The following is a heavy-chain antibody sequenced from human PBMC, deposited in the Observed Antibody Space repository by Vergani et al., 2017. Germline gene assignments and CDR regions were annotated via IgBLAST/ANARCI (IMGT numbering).Heavy chain of an antibody. CDR2: INHSGST. J-gene: IGHJ6*02. D-gene: IGHD3-10*01. CDR3: ARGKKLLWFGEFPYYYYGMDV. CDR1: GGSFSGYY. Sequence: VQLQQWGAGLLKPSETLSLTCAVYGGSFSGYYWSWIRQPPGKGLEWFGEINHSGSTNYNPSLKSRVTISVDTSKNQFSLKLSSVTAADTAVYYCARGKKLLWFGEFPYYYYGMDVWGQGTTVTVSS. V-gene: IGHV4-34*01.